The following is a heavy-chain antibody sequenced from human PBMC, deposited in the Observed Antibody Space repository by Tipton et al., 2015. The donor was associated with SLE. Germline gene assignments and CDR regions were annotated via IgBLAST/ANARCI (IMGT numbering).Heavy chain of an antibody. CDR3: ARGYGGGIAAAGYSLYY. V-gene: IGHV1-46*01. CDR1: GGTFSSYA. Sequence: QSGAEVKKPGSSVKVSCKASGGTFSSYAISWVRQAPGQGLEWMGIINPSGGSTSYAQKFQGRVTMTRDTSTSTVYMELSSLRSEDTAVYYCARGYGGGIAAAGYSLYYWGQGTLVTVSS. CDR2: INPSGGST. D-gene: IGHD6-13*01. J-gene: IGHJ4*02.